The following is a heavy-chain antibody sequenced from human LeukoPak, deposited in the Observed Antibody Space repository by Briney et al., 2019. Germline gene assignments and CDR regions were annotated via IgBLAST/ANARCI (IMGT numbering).Heavy chain of an antibody. J-gene: IGHJ4*02. D-gene: IGHD5-18*01. Sequence: GRSLRLSCAASGFTFDDYAMHWVRQAPGKGLEWVSGISWNSGSIGYADSVKGRFTISRDNAANSLYLQMNSLRAEDTAVYYCATGYSYGLKAFDWWGQGTLVTVSS. CDR2: ISWNSGSI. CDR1: GFTFDDYA. V-gene: IGHV3-9*01. CDR3: ATGYSYGLKAFDW.